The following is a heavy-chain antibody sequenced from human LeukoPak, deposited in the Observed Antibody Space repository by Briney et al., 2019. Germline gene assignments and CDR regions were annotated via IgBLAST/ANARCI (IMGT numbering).Heavy chain of an antibody. Sequence: PSGTLSLTCAASGGSISSSWWSWVRQPPGKGLEWIGEIFHSGSTNYNPSLKSRVTISVDKSKNHFSLELTSVTAADTAVYYCTCHSGWSGPSEWGQGTLVIVSS. V-gene: IGHV4-4*02. CDR3: TCHSGWSGPSE. J-gene: IGHJ4*02. D-gene: IGHD6-19*01. CDR1: GGSISSSW. CDR2: IFHSGST.